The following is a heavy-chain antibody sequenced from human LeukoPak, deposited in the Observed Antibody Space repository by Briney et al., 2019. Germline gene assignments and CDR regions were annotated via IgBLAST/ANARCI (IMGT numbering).Heavy chain of an antibody. CDR1: GFTFSSYE. J-gene: IGHJ6*03. V-gene: IGHV3-48*03. D-gene: IGHD1-1*01. CDR3: ARGQLERRYYYYMDV. CDR2: ISSSGSTI. Sequence: PGGSLRLSCAASGFTFSSYEMNWVRQAPGKGLEWVSYISSSGSTIYYADSVKGRFTISRDNAKNSLYLQMNSLRAEDTAVYYCARGQLERRYYYYMDVWGKGTTVTISS.